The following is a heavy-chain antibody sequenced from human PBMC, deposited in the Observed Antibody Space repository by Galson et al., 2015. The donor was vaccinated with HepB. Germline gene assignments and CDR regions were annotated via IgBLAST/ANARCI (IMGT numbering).Heavy chain of an antibody. Sequence: SLRLSCAASGSTFSSYAMHWVRQAPGKGLEWVAVISYDGSNKYYADSVKGRFSISRDNSKNTLYLQMNSLRAEDTAVYYCARTAITMIVVVPDYWGQGTLVTVSS. CDR1: GSTFSSYA. CDR3: ARTAITMIVVVPDY. D-gene: IGHD3-22*01. J-gene: IGHJ4*02. CDR2: ISYDGSNK. V-gene: IGHV3-30-3*01.